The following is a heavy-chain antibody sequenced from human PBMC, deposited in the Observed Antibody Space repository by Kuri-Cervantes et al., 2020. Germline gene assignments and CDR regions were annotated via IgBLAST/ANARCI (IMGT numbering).Heavy chain of an antibody. J-gene: IGHJ4*02. CDR3: AADLYFYGDYPDYFDY. Sequence: SQTLSLTCAVDGVSFSNHYWNWVRQPPGKGLEWIGEIVHTGSTIYNPSLKSRVTISVDRSKNQFSLKLSFVTAADTAVYYCAADLYFYGDYPDYFDYWGQGTLVTVSS. CDR2: IVHTGST. V-gene: IGHV4-34*12. D-gene: IGHD4-17*01. CDR1: GVSFSNHY.